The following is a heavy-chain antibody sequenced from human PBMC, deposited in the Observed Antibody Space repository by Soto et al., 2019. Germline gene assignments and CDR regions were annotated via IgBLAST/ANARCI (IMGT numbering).Heavy chain of an antibody. CDR3: ARSRGYGGMDV. Sequence: QVQLVQSGAEVKKPGASVKVSCKASGYTFTSYDVIWVRQATGQGLEWMGWMNPNSGNTGYAQNFQDRVTMTRNTPISTAYMDVNDLRSEDTAVYYCARSRGYGGMDVWGQGTTVTVSS. CDR1: GYTFTSYD. J-gene: IGHJ6*02. CDR2: MNPNSGNT. D-gene: IGHD3-10*01. V-gene: IGHV1-8*01.